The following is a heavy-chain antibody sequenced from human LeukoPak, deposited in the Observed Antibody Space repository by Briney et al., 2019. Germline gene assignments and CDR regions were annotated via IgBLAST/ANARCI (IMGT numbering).Heavy chain of an antibody. V-gene: IGHV4-59*01. CDR1: GGSISPNY. J-gene: IGHJ4*02. CDR3: ARGRLSDYTFWSGYKELDY. D-gene: IGHD3-3*01. CDR2: IYYSGSS. Sequence: SETLSLTCIVSGGSISPNYWTWIRQSPGKGLEWIGYIYYSGSSDYNPSLKSRVTFSLDSSKNQFSLNLTSVTAADTAVYYCARGRLSDYTFWSGYKELDYWGQGFLVTVSS.